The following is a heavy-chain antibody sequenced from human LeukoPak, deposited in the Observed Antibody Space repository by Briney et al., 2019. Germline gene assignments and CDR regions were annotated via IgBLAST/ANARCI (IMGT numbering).Heavy chain of an antibody. V-gene: IGHV4-61*08. J-gene: IGHJ4*02. Sequence: PSETLSLTCTVSGGSISSGDYYWSWIRQPPGKGLEWIGYIYYSGSTNYNPSLKSRVTISVDTSKNQFSLKLSSVTAADTAVYYCARGSGTNKSFTYGGRGPLVP. CDR3: ARGSGTNKSFTY. CDR1: GGSISSGDYY. D-gene: IGHD1-14*01. CDR2: IYYSGST.